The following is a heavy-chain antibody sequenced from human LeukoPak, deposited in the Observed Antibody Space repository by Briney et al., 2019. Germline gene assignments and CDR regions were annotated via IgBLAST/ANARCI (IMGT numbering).Heavy chain of an antibody. CDR2: INHSGST. CDR1: GGSISSGGYY. CDR3: AREVECYSEGSDIVVDTGCQYYFDY. D-gene: IGHD2-15*01. V-gene: IGHV4-39*07. J-gene: IGHJ4*02. Sequence: PSETLSLTCTVSGGSISSGGYYWSWIRQHPGKGLEWIGEINHSGSTNYNPSLKSRVTISVDTSKNQFSLKLSSVTAADTAVYYCAREVECYSEGSDIVVDTGCQYYFDYWGQGTLVTVSS.